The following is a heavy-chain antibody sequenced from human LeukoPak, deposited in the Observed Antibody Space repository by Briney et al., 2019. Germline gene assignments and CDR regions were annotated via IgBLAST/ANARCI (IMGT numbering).Heavy chain of an antibody. CDR2: INHSGST. Sequence: SETLSLTCAVYGGSFSGYYWSWIRRPPGKGLEWIGEINHSGSTNYNPSLKSRVTISVDTSKNQFSLKLSSVTAADTAVYYCARGKTIFGVVIGYYYGMDVWGQGTTVTVSS. CDR1: GGSFSGYY. CDR3: ARGKTIFGVVIGYYYGMDV. D-gene: IGHD3-3*01. V-gene: IGHV4-34*01. J-gene: IGHJ6*02.